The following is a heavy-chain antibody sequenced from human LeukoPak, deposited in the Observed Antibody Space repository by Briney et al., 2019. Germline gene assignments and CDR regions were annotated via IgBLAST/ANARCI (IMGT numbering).Heavy chain of an antibody. CDR2: IKQDGSEK. CDR1: RYTFSNYW. Sequence: GVSLRLPCAASRYTFSNYWMSWVRQAPGKGLEWVANIKQDGSEKNYVGSVKGRFTISRDNAKNSLYLQMNSLRVEDTAVYYCAREERESGGWDVWGQGTTGTVSS. V-gene: IGHV3-7*04. D-gene: IGHD1-1*01. J-gene: IGHJ6*02. CDR3: AREERESGGWDV.